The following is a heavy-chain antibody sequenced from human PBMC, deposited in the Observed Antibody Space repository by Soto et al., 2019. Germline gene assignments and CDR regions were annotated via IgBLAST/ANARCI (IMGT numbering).Heavy chain of an antibody. D-gene: IGHD2-15*01. V-gene: IGHV4-34*01. Sequence: SETLSLTCAAYGGSFSGYYWSWIRQPPGKGLEWIGEINHSGSTNYNPSLKSRVTISVDTSKNQFSLKLSSVTAADTAVYYCAREGYYCSGGSCYSGYFDYWGQGTLVTVSS. J-gene: IGHJ4*02. CDR1: GGSFSGYY. CDR2: INHSGST. CDR3: AREGYYCSGGSCYSGYFDY.